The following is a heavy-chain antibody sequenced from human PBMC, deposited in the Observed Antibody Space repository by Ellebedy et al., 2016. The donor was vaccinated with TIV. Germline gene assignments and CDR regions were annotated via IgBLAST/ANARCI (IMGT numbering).Heavy chain of an antibody. Sequence: SETLSLTXTVSGGSISSSSYYWGWIRQPPGKGLEWIGSIYYSGSTYYNPSLKSRVTISVDTSKNQFSLKLSSVTAADTAVYYCARVDGSGYSSGNAFDIWGQGTMVTVSS. V-gene: IGHV4-39*07. CDR1: GGSISSSSYY. CDR2: IYYSGST. CDR3: ARVDGSGYSSGNAFDI. J-gene: IGHJ3*02. D-gene: IGHD3-22*01.